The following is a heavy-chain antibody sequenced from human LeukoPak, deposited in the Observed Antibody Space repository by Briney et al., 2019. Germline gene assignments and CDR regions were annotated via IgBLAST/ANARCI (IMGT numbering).Heavy chain of an antibody. CDR3: ARGRNWFDP. J-gene: IGHJ5*02. CDR1: GYTLTSHA. Sequence: ASVKVSCTASGYTLTSHALSWVRQAPGQGLEWMGWINTNTGNPTYAQAFTGRFVFSSDTSVSTAYLHLSSLKAEDTAFYYCARGRNWFDPWGQGTLVTVSS. D-gene: IGHD2/OR15-2a*01. V-gene: IGHV7-4-1*02. CDR2: INTNTGNP.